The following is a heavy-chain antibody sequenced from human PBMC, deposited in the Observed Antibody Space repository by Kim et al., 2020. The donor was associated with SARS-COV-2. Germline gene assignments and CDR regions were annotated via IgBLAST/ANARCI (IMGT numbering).Heavy chain of an antibody. CDR2: IYYSGST. CDR1: GGSISSYY. V-gene: IGHV4-59*13. Sequence: SETLSLTCTVSGGSISSYYWSWIRQPPGKGLEWIGYIYYSGSTNYNPSLKSRVTISVDTSKNQFSLKLSSVTAADTAVYYCARYGDYAYNWFDPWGQGTLVTVSS. J-gene: IGHJ5*02. D-gene: IGHD4-17*01. CDR3: ARYGDYAYNWFDP.